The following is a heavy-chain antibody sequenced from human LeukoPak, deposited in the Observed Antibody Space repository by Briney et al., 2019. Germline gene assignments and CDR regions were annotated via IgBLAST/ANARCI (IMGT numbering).Heavy chain of an antibody. V-gene: IGHV3-48*03. CDR2: ISSSGSSI. D-gene: IGHD1-1*01. CDR3: AREERESGGWDV. J-gene: IGHJ6*02. Sequence: GGSLRLSCAASGFTFSSYEMNWVRQAPGKGLEWVSYISSSGSSIYYADSVKGRFTISRDNAKNSLSLQMNSLRVEDTAVYYCAREERESGGWDVWGQGTTVTVSS. CDR1: GFTFSSYE.